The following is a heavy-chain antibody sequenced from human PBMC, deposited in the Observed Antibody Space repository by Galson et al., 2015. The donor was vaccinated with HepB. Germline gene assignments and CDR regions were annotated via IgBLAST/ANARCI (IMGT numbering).Heavy chain of an antibody. V-gene: IGHV4-59*01. Sequence: SETLSLTCTVSGGSISNYYWSWIRQPPGKGLEWIGNIHYSGSSNYKPSLKSRITISVDTSQNQFSLKLSFVTAADTAVYYCARDLYYDIWNGYRVQPTYGMDVWGQGTTVIVSS. CDR3: ARDLYYDIWNGYRVQPTYGMDV. J-gene: IGHJ6*02. CDR1: GGSISNYY. D-gene: IGHD3-3*01. CDR2: IHYSGSS.